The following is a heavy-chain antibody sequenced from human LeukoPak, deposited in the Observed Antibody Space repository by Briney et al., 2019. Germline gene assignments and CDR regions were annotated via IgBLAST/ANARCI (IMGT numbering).Heavy chain of an antibody. CDR3: AKGATNGYSYGSSFDY. D-gene: IGHD5-18*01. J-gene: IGHJ4*02. CDR2: ISGSGGST. Sequence: PGGSLRLSCAASGFTFSSYAMSRVRQAPGKGLEWVSAISGSGGSTYYADSVKGRFTISRDNSKNTLYLQMNSLRAEDTAVYYCAKGATNGYSYGSSFDYWGQGTLVTVSS. CDR1: GFTFSSYA. V-gene: IGHV3-23*01.